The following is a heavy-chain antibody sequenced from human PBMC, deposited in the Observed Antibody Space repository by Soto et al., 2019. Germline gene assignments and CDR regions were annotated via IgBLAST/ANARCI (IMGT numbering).Heavy chain of an antibody. J-gene: IGHJ4*02. CDR1: GYTFTSYV. CDR2: ISAYNGNT. CDR3: GYCSGGSCYSGFDD. D-gene: IGHD2-15*01. V-gene: IGHV1-18*01. Sequence: ASVKVSCKASGYTFTSYVISWVRQAPGQGLEWMGWISAYNGNTNYAQKLQGRVTMTTDTSTSTAYMELRSLRSDDTAVYYCGYCSGGSCYSGFDDWGQGTLVTVSS.